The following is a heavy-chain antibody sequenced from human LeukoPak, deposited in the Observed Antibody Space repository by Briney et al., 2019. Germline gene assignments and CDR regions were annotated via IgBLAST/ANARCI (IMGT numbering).Heavy chain of an antibody. V-gene: IGHV1-69*05. J-gene: IGHJ4*02. Sequence: SVKVSCKASGGTFSSYAISWVRQAPGQGLEWMGRIIPIFGTANYAQKFQGRVTITTDESTSTAYMELSSLRPEDTAVYYCARDEPYYYYFDYWGQGTLVTVSS. CDR1: GGTFSSYA. CDR3: ARDEPYYYYFDY. D-gene: IGHD3-10*01. CDR2: IIPIFGTA.